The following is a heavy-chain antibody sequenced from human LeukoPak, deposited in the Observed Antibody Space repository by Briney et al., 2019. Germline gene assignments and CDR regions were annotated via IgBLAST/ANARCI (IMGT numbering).Heavy chain of an antibody. J-gene: IGHJ4*02. V-gene: IGHV3-21*01. CDR2: ISSSSYI. CDR1: GFTFSGYS. CDR3: ARASVDYFDY. Sequence: PGGSLRLSCAASGFTFSGYSMNWVRQAPGKWLEWVSSISSSSYIYYADSVKGRFTISRDNAKNSLYLQMNSLRAEDTAVYYCARASVDYFDYWGQGTLVTVSS.